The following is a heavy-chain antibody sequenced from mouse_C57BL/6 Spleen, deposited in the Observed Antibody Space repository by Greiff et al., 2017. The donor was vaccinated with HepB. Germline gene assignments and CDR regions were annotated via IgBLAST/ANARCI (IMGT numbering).Heavy chain of an antibody. Sequence: QVQLQQSGAELVRPGTSVKMSCKASGYTFTNYWIGWAKQRPGHGLEWIGDIYPGGGYTNYNEKFKGKATLTADKSSSTAYMQFSSLTSEDSAIYYWARSDGYSFDYWGQGTTLTVSS. D-gene: IGHD2-3*01. CDR2: IYPGGGYT. V-gene: IGHV1-63*01. CDR3: ARSDGYSFDY. CDR1: GYTFTNYW. J-gene: IGHJ2*01.